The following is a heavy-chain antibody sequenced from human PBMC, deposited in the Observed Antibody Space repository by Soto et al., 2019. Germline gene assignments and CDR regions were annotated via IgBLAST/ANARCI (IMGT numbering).Heavy chain of an antibody. V-gene: IGHV4-30-4*01. D-gene: IGHD2-21*02. J-gene: IGHJ3*02. CDR2: IYYSGST. Sequence: SETLSLTCTVSGGSISSGDYYWSWIRQPPGKGLEWIGHIYYSGSTYYNPSLKSRVTISVGTSKNQFSLKLSSVTAADTAVYYCARVVVVVTAPRRAFDIWGQGTMVTV. CDR3: ARVVVVVTAPRRAFDI. CDR1: GGSISSGDYY.